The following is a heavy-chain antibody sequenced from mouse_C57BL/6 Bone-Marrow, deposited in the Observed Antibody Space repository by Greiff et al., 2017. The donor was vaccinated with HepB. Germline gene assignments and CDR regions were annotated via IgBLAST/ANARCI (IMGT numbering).Heavy chain of an antibody. V-gene: IGHV1-50*01. CDR1: GYTFTSYW. J-gene: IGHJ2*01. Sequence: QVQLQQPGAELVKPGASVKLSCKASGYTFTSYWMQWVKQRPGQGLEWIGEIDPSDSYTNYNQKFKGKATLHVDTSSSTAYMQLSSLTSEDSAVYYCARDPYYYGSSYVPFDYWGQGTTLTVSS. CDR3: ARDPYYYGSSYVPFDY. CDR2: IDPSDSYT. D-gene: IGHD1-1*01.